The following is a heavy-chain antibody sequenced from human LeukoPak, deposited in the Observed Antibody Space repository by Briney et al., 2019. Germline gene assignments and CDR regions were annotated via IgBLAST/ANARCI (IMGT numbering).Heavy chain of an antibody. J-gene: IGHJ5*02. CDR2: IFHSGST. D-gene: IGHD6-13*01. CDR3: ARHGNPYYSSSWTNYRQKKNNWFDP. V-gene: IGHV4-4*02. Sequence: PSETLSLTCTVSSGSIFSSNWWSWVRQPPGKGLEWIGQIFHSGSTNYNPSLKSRVTISVDTSKNQFSLKLSSVTAADTAVYYCARHGNPYYSSSWTNYRQKKNNWFDPWGQGTLVTVSS. CDR1: SGSIFSSNW.